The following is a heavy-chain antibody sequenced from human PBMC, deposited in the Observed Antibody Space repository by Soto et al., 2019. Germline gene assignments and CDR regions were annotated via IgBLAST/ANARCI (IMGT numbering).Heavy chain of an antibody. Sequence: SSETLSLTCTVSGGSISSGGYYWSWIRQHPGKGLEWIGYIYYSGSTYYNPSLKSRVTISVDTSKNQFSLKLSSVTAADTAVYYCARSPKRGDILTGYSPFDYWGQGTLVTVPQ. CDR2: IYYSGST. D-gene: IGHD3-9*01. CDR3: ARSPKRGDILTGYSPFDY. CDR1: GGSISSGGYY. V-gene: IGHV4-31*03. J-gene: IGHJ4*02.